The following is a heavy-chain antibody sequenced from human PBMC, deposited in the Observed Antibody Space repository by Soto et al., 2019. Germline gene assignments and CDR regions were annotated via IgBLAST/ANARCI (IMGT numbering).Heavy chain of an antibody. D-gene: IGHD3-3*01. J-gene: IGHJ4*02. Sequence: QLQLQESGPGLVKPSETLSLTCTVSGGSISSSSSYWGWIRQPPGKGLEWIGSINYSGSTYYNPSLKSRITISVDTSKNQFSLKLSSLTAADTAVYFCGKTGFWSDYRVADYWGQGTLVTVSS. CDR2: INYSGST. CDR3: GKTGFWSDYRVADY. V-gene: IGHV4-39*01. CDR1: GGSISSSSSY.